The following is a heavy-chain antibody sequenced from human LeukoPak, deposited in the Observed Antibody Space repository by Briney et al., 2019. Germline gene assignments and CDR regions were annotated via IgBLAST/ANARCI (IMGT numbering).Heavy chain of an antibody. CDR3: ARGFHNTYYNAWRSLLDY. Sequence: GGSLRLSCAASGYTFSTYTMQWVRQAPGKGLEWVAVISYGGSSKYYADSVKGRYTISRDNSKNTLYLQMNSLRAEDTAVYYCARGFHNTYYNAWRSLLDYWGQGTLVTVSS. CDR1: GYTFSTYT. V-gene: IGHV3-30-3*01. D-gene: IGHD3-10*01. J-gene: IGHJ4*02. CDR2: ISYGGSSK.